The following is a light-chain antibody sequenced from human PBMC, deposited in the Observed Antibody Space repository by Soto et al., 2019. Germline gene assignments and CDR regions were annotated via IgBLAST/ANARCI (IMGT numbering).Light chain of an antibody. CDR2: GNR. CDR1: NSNLGAGYD. CDR3: QSFDNSINWV. J-gene: IGLJ3*02. Sequence: QAVVTQPPSVSGAPGQRVTISCTGNNSNLGAGYDVHWYQQLPGAAPKLVVFGNRNRPSGVPDRFSGSIDSSSNSASLTISGLKTEDEADYYCQSFDNSINWVFGGGTQLTVL. V-gene: IGLV1-40*01.